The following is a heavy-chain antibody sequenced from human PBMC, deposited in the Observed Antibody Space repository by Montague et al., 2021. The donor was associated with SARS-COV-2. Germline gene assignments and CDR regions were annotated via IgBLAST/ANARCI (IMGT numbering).Heavy chain of an antibody. D-gene: IGHD4-11*01. CDR1: GESFSGFF. CDR3: ARWDPQTLTVISLRGKPANDX. V-gene: IGHV4-34*01. Sequence: SETLSLTCAVYGESFSGFFWSWIRQPPGKGLEWIAEINDRGVTNYNYNPSLGSRVTISADTSKNQFSLKLRSVTAADTAVYYCARWDPQTLTVISLRGKPANDXWGQGTLVTVSS. J-gene: IGHJ4*02. CDR2: INDRGVTNY.